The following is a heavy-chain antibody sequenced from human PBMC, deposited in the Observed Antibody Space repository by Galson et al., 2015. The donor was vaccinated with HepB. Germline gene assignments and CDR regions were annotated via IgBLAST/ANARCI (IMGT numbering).Heavy chain of an antibody. CDR2: INPNSGGT. V-gene: IGHV1-2*04. D-gene: IGHD4-11*01. Sequence: SVKVSCKASGYTFTGYYMHWVRQAPGQGLEWMGWINPNSGGTNYAQKFQGWVTMTRDTSISTAYMELSRLRSDDTAVYYCARETTQRPTVKSEYFDYWGQGTLVTV. CDR3: ARETTQRPTVKSEYFDY. CDR1: GYTFTGYY. J-gene: IGHJ4*02.